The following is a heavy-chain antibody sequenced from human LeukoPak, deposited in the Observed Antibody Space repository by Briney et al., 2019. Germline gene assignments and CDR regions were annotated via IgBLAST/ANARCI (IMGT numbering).Heavy chain of an antibody. J-gene: IGHJ4*02. D-gene: IGHD2-2*01. CDR3: ARYCSSTSCYGILYY. Sequence: GGTLRLSCAASGFTFSSYGMSWVRQAPGKGLEWVSAISGSGGSTYYADSVKGRFTISRDNSKNTLYLQMNSLRAEDTAVYYCARYCSSTSCYGILYYWGQGTLVTVSS. CDR2: ISGSGGST. CDR1: GFTFSSYG. V-gene: IGHV3-23*01.